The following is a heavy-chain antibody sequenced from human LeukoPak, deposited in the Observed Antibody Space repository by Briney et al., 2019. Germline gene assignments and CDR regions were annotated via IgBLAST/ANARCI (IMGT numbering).Heavy chain of an antibody. V-gene: IGHV4-34*01. D-gene: IGHD3-3*01. CDR3: ARGCRYYDFWSGYLNPYNWFDP. CDR2: INHSGST. CDR1: GGSFSGYY. Sequence: SETLSLTCAIYGGSFSGYYWSWSRQPPGKGLEWIGEINHSGSTNYNPSLKSRVTISVDTSKNQFSLKLSSVTAADTAVYYCARGCRYYDFWSGYLNPYNWFDPWGQGTLVTVSS. J-gene: IGHJ5*02.